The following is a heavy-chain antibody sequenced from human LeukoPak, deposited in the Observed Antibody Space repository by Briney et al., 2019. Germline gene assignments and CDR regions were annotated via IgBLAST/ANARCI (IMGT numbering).Heavy chain of an antibody. V-gene: IGHV4-59*11. CDR1: GGSMTTHR. J-gene: IGHJ4*02. CDR2: VFDSGRT. Sequence: PSETLSLTCTVSGGSMTTHRWNWIRQTPGKGLEWIGYVFDSGRTKENPSLKSRVTLSADTSKNQFSLKLNSVTAADTAVYYCARGGMTTVTLDYWGQGTLVTVSS. CDR3: ARGGMTTVTLDY. D-gene: IGHD4-17*01.